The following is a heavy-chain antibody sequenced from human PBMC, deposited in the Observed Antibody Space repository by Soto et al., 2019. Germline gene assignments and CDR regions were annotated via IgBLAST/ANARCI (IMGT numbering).Heavy chain of an antibody. CDR2: ISAYNGNT. J-gene: IGHJ6*02. D-gene: IGHD6-13*01. CDR3: ARGRAAAGTYGMDV. V-gene: IGHV1-18*01. Sequence: GASVKVSCKASGYTFTSYGISCVRQAPGQGLEWMGWISAYNGNTNYAQKLQGRVTMTTDTSTSTAYMELRSLRSDDTAVYYCARGRAAAGTYGMDVWGQGTTVTVSS. CDR1: GYTFTSYG.